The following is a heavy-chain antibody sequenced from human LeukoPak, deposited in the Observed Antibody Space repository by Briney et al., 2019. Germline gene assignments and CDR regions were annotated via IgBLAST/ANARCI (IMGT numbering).Heavy chain of an antibody. J-gene: IGHJ3*02. CDR3: ARSYSDYGNDAFDI. CDR1: GFTFSSYS. CDR2: ISGSGGST. Sequence: GGSLRLSCGVSGFTFSSYSMSWVRQAPGKGLEWVSAISGSGGSTYYADSVKGRFTISRDNAKNSLYLQMNSLRAEDTAVYYCARSYSDYGNDAFDIWGQGTMVTVSS. D-gene: IGHD4-11*01. V-gene: IGHV3-23*01.